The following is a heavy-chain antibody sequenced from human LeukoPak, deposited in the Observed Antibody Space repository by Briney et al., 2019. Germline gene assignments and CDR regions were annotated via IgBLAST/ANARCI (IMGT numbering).Heavy chain of an antibody. CDR2: INHSGST. CDR3: ARSPPKITIFGVVTPFDY. J-gene: IGHJ4*02. Sequence: SETLSLTCAVYGGSFSGYYWSWIRQPPGKGLEWIGEINHSGSTNYNPSLKSRVTISIDTSKNQFSLKLSSVTAADTAVYYCARSPPKITIFGVVTPFDYWGQGTLVTVSS. V-gene: IGHV4-34*01. CDR1: GGSFSGYY. D-gene: IGHD3-3*01.